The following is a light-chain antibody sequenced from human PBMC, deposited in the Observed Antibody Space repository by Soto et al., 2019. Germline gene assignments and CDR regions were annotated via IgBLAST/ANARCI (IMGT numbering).Light chain of an antibody. CDR1: QDISNH. CDR3: QQYYNLPIT. V-gene: IGKV1-33*01. J-gene: IGKJ5*01. CDR2: DAS. Sequence: DIQMTQSPSSLSASVGDRVTITCQASQDISNHLNWYQQKPGKAPKLLIYDASNLETGVPSRFSGSGSGTDFTVTISSLQPEDFATYSCQQYYNLPITFGQGTRLVIK.